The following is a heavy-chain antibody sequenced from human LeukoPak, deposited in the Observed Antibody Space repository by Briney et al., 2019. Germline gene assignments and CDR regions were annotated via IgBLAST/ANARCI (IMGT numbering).Heavy chain of an antibody. J-gene: IGHJ4*02. CDR1: GFTFSSYG. D-gene: IGHD2-8*01. Sequence: PGGSLRLSCAASGFTFSSYGMHWVRQAPGKGLEWVAVIWYDGSNKYYADSVKGRFTISRDNSKNTLYLQVNSLRAEDSAVYYCASTFPYCTNGTCALGGQGTLVTVSS. CDR3: ASTFPYCTNGTCAL. CDR2: IWYDGSNK. V-gene: IGHV3-33*01.